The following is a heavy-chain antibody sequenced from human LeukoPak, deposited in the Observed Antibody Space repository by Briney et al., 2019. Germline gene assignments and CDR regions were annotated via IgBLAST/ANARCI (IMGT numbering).Heavy chain of an antibody. CDR3: ARDRQWLARGDY. CDR1: GFTFSSYE. J-gene: IGHJ4*02. CDR2: ISSSGSTI. D-gene: IGHD6-19*01. V-gene: IGHV3-48*03. Sequence: PGGSLRLSCAASGFTFSSYEMNWVRQAPGKGLEWVSYISSSGSTIYYADSVKGRSTISRDNAKNSLYLQMNSLRAEDTAVYYCARDRQWLARGDYWGQGTLVTVSS.